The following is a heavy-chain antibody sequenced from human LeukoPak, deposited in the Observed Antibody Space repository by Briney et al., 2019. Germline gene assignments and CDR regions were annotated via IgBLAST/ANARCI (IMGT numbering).Heavy chain of an antibody. CDR3: ARRPGPRPMVFDY. V-gene: IGHV4-61*02. J-gene: IGHJ4*02. CDR2: IYTSGST. D-gene: IGHD3-10*01. CDR1: GGSISSGTYY. Sequence: PSETLSLTCTVSGGSISSGTYYWSWIRQPAGKGLEWIGRIYTSGSTNYNPSLKSRITISVDTSKNQFSLKLSSVTAADTAVYYCARRPGPRPMVFDYWGQGTLVTVSS.